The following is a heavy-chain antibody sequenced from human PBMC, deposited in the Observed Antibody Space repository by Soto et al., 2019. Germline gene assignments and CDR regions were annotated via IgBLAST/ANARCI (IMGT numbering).Heavy chain of an antibody. J-gene: IGHJ3*02. CDR2: IHPGDSDT. V-gene: IGHV5-51*01. Sequence: PGESLKISCKGSGYSFTTYWIGWVRQVPGKGLEWMGIIHPGDSDTRYSPSFQGQVTISADKSISTAYLQWSSLKASDTAMYYCARLREVAGYCTSGVCPGAFDIWGQGTMVTVSS. CDR1: GYSFTTYW. CDR3: ARLREVAGYCTSGVCPGAFDI. D-gene: IGHD2-8*01.